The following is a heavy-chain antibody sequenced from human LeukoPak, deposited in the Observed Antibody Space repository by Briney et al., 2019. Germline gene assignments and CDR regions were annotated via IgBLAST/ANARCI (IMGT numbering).Heavy chain of an antibody. Sequence: GSLRLSCAASGFTFSSYWMSWVRQAPGKGLEWVANIKQDGSEKYYVDSVKGRFTISRDNAKNPLYLQMSSLRAEDTAVYYCARVGADSVTTSEGSEFDPWGQGTLVTVSS. J-gene: IGHJ5*02. V-gene: IGHV3-7*01. CDR3: ARVGADSVTTSEGSEFDP. CDR2: IKQDGSEK. D-gene: IGHD4-17*01. CDR1: GFTFSSYW.